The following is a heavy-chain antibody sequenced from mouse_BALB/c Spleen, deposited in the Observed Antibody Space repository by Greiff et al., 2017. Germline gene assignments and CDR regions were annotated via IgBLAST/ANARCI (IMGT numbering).Heavy chain of an antibody. J-gene: IGHJ4*01. CDR1: GFAFSSYD. Sequence: EVKLMESGGGLVKPGGSLKLSCAASGFAFSSYDMSWVRQTPEKRLEWVAYISSGGGSTYYPDTVKGRFTISRDNAKNTLYLQMSSLKSEDTAMYYCARRGVGRNYAMDYWGQGTSVTVSS. CDR3: ARRGVGRNYAMDY. CDR2: ISSGGGST. D-gene: IGHD4-1*01. V-gene: IGHV5-12-1*01.